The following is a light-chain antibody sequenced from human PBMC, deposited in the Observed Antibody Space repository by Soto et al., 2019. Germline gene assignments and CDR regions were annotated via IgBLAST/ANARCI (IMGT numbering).Light chain of an antibody. CDR2: EVT. V-gene: IGLV2-14*01. Sequence: QSALTQPASVSGSPGQSISISCIGSSDVLDTYDFISWYQQHPGKVPKLIIYEVTYRPSGVSSRFSGSKSGNSASLTIFGLQAEDEADYYCSSYTNTNNLVFGGGTKLTVL. J-gene: IGLJ3*02. CDR1: SDVLDTYDF. CDR3: SSYTNTNNLV.